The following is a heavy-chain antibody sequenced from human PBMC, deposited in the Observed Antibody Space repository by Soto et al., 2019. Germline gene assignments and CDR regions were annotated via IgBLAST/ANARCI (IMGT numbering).Heavy chain of an antibody. CDR1: GGSISSSSYY. CDR2: IYYSGST. Sequence: SETLSLTCTVSGGSISSSSYYWGWIRQPPGKGLEWIGSIYYSGSTYYNPSLKSRVTISVDTSKNQFSLKLSSVTAADTAVYYCARLDSSSWPRFEYWGQGTLVTVSS. D-gene: IGHD6-13*01. J-gene: IGHJ4*02. CDR3: ARLDSSSWPRFEY. V-gene: IGHV4-39*01.